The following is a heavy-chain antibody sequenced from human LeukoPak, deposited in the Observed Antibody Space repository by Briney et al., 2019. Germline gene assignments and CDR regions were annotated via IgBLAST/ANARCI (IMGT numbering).Heavy chain of an antibody. CDR3: ARDSRRSSSWYPRAPHWYFDL. D-gene: IGHD6-13*01. CDR1: GGSISSGSYY. CDR2: IYTSGST. Sequence: SQTLSLTCTVSGGSISSGSYYWSWIRQPAGKGLEWIGRIYTSGSTNYNPSLKSRVTISVDTSKNQFSLKLSSVTAADTAVYYCARDSRRSSSWYPRAPHWYFDLWGRGTLATVSS. J-gene: IGHJ2*01. V-gene: IGHV4-61*02.